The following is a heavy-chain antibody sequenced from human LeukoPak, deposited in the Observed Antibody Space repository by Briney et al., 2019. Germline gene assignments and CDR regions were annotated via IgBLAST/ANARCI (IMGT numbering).Heavy chain of an antibody. Sequence: GASVKVSCKASGYTFTGYYMHWVRQAPGQGLEWMGWINPNSGGTNYAQKFQGRVTMTRDTSISTAYMELSRLRSDDTAVYYCARDTTVTTYDAFDIWGQGTMVTVSS. CDR2: INPNSGGT. CDR1: GYTFTGYY. V-gene: IGHV1-2*02. J-gene: IGHJ3*02. D-gene: IGHD4-11*01. CDR3: ARDTTVTTYDAFDI.